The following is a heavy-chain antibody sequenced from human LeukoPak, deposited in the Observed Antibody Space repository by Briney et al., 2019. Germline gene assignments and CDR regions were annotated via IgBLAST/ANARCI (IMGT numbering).Heavy chain of an antibody. V-gene: IGHV3-30*03. D-gene: IGHD1-7*01. CDR1: GFTFGSYG. CDR2: ISYDGSNK. J-gene: IGHJ6*02. Sequence: GGSLRLSCAASGFTFGSYGMHWVRQAPGKGLEWVAVISYDGSNKYYADSVKGRFTISRDNSKNTLYLQMNSLRAEDTAVYYCASPRYNWNYGDYYGMDVWGQGTTVTVSS. CDR3: ASPRYNWNYGDYYGMDV.